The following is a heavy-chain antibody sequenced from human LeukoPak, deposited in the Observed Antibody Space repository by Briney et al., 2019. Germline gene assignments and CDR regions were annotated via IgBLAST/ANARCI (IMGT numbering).Heavy chain of an antibody. CDR1: GFTFSNYG. CDR2: IWYDGSNK. Sequence: GGSLRLSCAASGFTFSNYGMHWVRQAPGKGLEWVAVIWYDGSNKYYADSVQGRFTISRDNSKNMLYLQMNSLKTEDTAVYYCTRAIRQPPDILTGYLPNDYWGQGTLVTVSS. CDR3: TRAIRQPPDILTGYLPNDY. D-gene: IGHD3-9*01. V-gene: IGHV3-33*01. J-gene: IGHJ4*02.